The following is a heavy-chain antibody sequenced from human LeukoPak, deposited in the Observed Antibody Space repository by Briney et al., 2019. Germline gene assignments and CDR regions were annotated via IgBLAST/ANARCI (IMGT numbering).Heavy chain of an antibody. Sequence: SVKVSCKTSGGTFTSYAITLVRQAPGQGLEWMGKIIPISGTTNYAQKFQGRVTFTADESTSTAYMELSSLRSEDTALYYCARKLRLGGNWFDPWGQGTLVTVSS. J-gene: IGHJ5*02. D-gene: IGHD1-26*01. CDR1: GGTFTSYA. CDR2: IIPISGTT. V-gene: IGHV1-69*13. CDR3: ARKLRLGGNWFDP.